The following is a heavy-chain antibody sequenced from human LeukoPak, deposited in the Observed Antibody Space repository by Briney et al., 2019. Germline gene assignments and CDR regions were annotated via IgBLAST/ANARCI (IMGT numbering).Heavy chain of an antibody. CDR3: ASFFYSSSWYPFGD. CDR1: GYTFSNNW. D-gene: IGHD6-13*01. Sequence: ASVKVSCKASGYTFSNNWMHWVRQAPGQGLEWMGGIIPIFGTANYAQKFQGRVTITADESTSTAYMELSSLRSEDTAVYYCASFFYSSSWYPFGDWGQGTLVTVSS. J-gene: IGHJ4*02. V-gene: IGHV1-69*13. CDR2: IIPIFGTA.